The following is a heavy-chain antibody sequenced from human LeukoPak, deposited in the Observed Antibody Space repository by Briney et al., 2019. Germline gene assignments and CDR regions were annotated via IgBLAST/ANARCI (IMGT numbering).Heavy chain of an antibody. J-gene: IGHJ3*02. CDR1: GGSISSSNW. CDR2: IYHSGST. V-gene: IGHV4-4*02. CDR3: ARDPGGYCSGGSCYSSAFDI. Sequence: SETLSLTCAVSGGSISSSNWWSWVRQPPGKGLEWIGEIYHSGSTNYNPSLKSRVTISVDKSKNQFSLKLSSVTAADTAVYYYARDPGGYCSGGSCYSSAFDIWGQGTMVTVSS. D-gene: IGHD2-15*01.